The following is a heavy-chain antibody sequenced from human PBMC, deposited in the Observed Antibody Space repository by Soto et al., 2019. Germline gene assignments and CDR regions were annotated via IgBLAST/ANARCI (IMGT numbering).Heavy chain of an antibody. CDR3: AKVAVAGIYFQH. Sequence: GGSLRLSCAAAGFTFSSYAMSWVRQAPGKGLELVSAISGSGGSTYYADSVKGRFTISRDNSKNTLYLQMNSLRAEDTAVYYCAKVAVAGIYFQHWGQGTLVTVSS. J-gene: IGHJ1*01. D-gene: IGHD6-19*01. CDR2: ISGSGGST. V-gene: IGHV3-23*01. CDR1: GFTFSSYA.